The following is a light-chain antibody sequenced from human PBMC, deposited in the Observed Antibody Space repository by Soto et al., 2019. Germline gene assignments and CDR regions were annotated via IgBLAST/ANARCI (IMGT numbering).Light chain of an antibody. CDR3: QNYNYH. CDR1: QSISTW. CDR2: DAS. Sequence: DTQMTQSPSTLSASVGDRVTITCRASQSISTWLAWYQHKPGKAPKLLIYDASSLESGVPSRFSGSGSGTEFTLTISSLQPDDFSTYYCQNYNYHFGQGTRLEI. J-gene: IGKJ2*01. V-gene: IGKV1-5*01.